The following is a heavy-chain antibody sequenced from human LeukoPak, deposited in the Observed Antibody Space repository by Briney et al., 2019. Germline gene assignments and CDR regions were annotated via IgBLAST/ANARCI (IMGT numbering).Heavy chain of an antibody. D-gene: IGHD6-19*01. Sequence: ASVKVSCKASGYTFTGYYMHWVRQAPGQGLEWMGWINPNSGGTNYAQKFQGRVTMTRDTSISTAYMELSRLRSDDTAVYYCARYSSGWYSQDYWGQGTLVTVSS. J-gene: IGHJ4*02. CDR3: ARYSSGWYSQDY. CDR2: INPNSGGT. V-gene: IGHV1-2*02. CDR1: GYTFTGYY.